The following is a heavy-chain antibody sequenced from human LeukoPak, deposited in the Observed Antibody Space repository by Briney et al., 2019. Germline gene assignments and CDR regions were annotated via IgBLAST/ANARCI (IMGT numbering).Heavy chain of an antibody. CDR1: GGSFSGYY. D-gene: IGHD3-3*01. CDR3: ARGSQYYDFWSGYVRWFDP. Sequence: SETLSLTCAVYGGSFSGYYWSWIRQPPGEGLEWIGEINHSGSTNYNPSLKSRVTISVDTSKNQFSLKLSSVTAADTAVYYCARGSQYYDFWSGYVRWFDPWGQGTLVTVSS. CDR2: INHSGST. J-gene: IGHJ5*02. V-gene: IGHV4-34*01.